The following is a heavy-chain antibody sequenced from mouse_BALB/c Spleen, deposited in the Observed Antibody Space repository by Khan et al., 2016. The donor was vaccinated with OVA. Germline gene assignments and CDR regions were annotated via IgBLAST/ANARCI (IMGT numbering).Heavy chain of an antibody. J-gene: IGHJ3*01. D-gene: IGHD2-14*01. CDR2: IFPGDGST. V-gene: IGHV1-85*01. CDR1: GYTFTSYD. CDR3: ARGGYGGFAY. Sequence: QVQLKQSGAELVKPGTSVKLSCKASGYTFTSYDINWVRQRPEQGLDWIGWIFPGDGSTTYNEKLKGKATLTTDKSSSTAYMQLSRLTSEDSAVYFCARGGYGGFAYWGQGTLVTVSA.